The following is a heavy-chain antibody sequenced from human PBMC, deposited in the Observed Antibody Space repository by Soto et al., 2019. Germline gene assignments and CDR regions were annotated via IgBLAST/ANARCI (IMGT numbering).Heavy chain of an antibody. CDR2: IGTVGDS. CDR3: ARGGYSSGWYYFDY. Sequence: EVQLVESGGGLVQPGGFLRLSCAASGFTFSSYDMHWVRQGTGKGLEWVSGIGTVGDSYYPGSVKGRFTISRENAKNALYLEMNNVRAGDTAVYYCARGGYSSGWYYFDYWGQGSLVTVSS. D-gene: IGHD6-19*01. V-gene: IGHV3-13*01. CDR1: GFTFSSYD. J-gene: IGHJ4*02.